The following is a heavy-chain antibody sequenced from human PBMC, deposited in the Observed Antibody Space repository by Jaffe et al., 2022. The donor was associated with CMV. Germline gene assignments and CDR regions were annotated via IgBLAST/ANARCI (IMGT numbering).Heavy chain of an antibody. CDR3: ARDGGGVGATYFDY. CDR2: IYYSGST. D-gene: IGHD1-26*01. V-gene: IGHV4-59*01. CDR1: GGSISSYY. Sequence: QVQLQESGPGLVKPSETLSLTCTVSGGSISSYYWSWIRQPPGKGLEWIGYIYYSGSTNYNPSLKSRVTISVDTSKNQFSLKLSSVTAADTAVYYCARDGGGVGATYFDYWGQGTLVTVSS. J-gene: IGHJ4*02.